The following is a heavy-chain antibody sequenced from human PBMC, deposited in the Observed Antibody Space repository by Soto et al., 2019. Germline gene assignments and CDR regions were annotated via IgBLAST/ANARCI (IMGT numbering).Heavy chain of an antibody. CDR1: GGTFSSYA. J-gene: IGHJ3*02. CDR2: IIPIFGTA. V-gene: IGHV1-69*06. Sequence: QVQLVQSGAEVKKPGSSVKFSCKASGGTFSSYAIIWVRQAPGQGLEWMGGIIPIFGTANYAQKFQGRVTITADKSTSTVYVERRSMRSKDTTVYYWATRFCSNASWSTHAFAISGGGTMITVSS. D-gene: IGHD2-2*01. CDR3: ATRFCSNASWSTHAFAI.